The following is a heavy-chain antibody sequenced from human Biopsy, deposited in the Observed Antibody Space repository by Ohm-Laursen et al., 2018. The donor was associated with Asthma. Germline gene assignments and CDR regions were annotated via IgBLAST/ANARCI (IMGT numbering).Heavy chain of an antibody. D-gene: IGHD2-2*01. Sequence: PSVKVSCKSLGGTFNTYVIGWVRQAPGQGLEWMGGVNSVFATTTYTQKFQDRLTITADDSTSTVYMELSSLRSEDTAVYYCARKAGSCISRTCYSLDFWGQGTLVTVSS. J-gene: IGHJ4*02. CDR2: VNSVFATT. CDR1: GGTFNTYV. V-gene: IGHV1-69*01. CDR3: ARKAGSCISRTCYSLDF.